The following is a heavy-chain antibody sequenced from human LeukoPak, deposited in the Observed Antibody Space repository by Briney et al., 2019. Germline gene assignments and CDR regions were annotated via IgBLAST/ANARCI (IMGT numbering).Heavy chain of an antibody. J-gene: IGHJ4*02. V-gene: IGHV3-30*02. CDR1: GFTFSRHG. CDR2: IRYDGSDK. D-gene: IGHD3-22*01. CDR3: AKAPITYYYDSSGYYFDY. Sequence: SGGSLRLSCAASGFTFSRHGMHWVRQAPGKGLEWVAFIRYDGSDKYYADSVKGRFTISRDNSKNTLYLQMNSLRAEDTAVYYCAKAPITYYYDSSGYYFDYWGQGTLVTVSS.